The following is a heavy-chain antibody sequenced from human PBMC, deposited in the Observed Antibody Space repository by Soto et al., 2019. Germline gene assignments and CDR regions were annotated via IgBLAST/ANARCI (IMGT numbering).Heavy chain of an antibody. Sequence: SETLSLTCAVYGGSFSGYYWSWIRQPPGKGLEWIGEINHSGSINYNPSLKSRVTISVDTSKNQFSLKLSSVTAADTAVYYCARGEWRWLQLPSPPLYYFDYWGQGTLVTVSS. D-gene: IGHD5-12*01. V-gene: IGHV4-34*01. CDR3: ARGEWRWLQLPSPPLYYFDY. CDR1: GGSFSGYY. J-gene: IGHJ4*02. CDR2: INHSGSI.